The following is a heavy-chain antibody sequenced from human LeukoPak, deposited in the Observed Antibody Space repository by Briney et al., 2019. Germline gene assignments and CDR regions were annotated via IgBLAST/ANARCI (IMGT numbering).Heavy chain of an antibody. CDR3: ARRGGREQLIPYSLDY. Sequence: SEPLSLICTVSGGSISGYYLKWIRQPPGKGLEWIGYISTSGNTNYNPSLKSRVTISVDTSRNQFSLRLSSVTSADTAVYYCARRGGREQLIPYSLDYWGQGTLVTVSS. J-gene: IGHJ4*02. D-gene: IGHD6-13*01. CDR2: ISTSGNT. CDR1: GGSISGYY. V-gene: IGHV4-4*09.